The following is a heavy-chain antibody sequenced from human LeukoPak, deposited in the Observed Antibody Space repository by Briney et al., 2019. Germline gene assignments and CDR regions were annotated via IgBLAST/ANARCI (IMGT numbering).Heavy chain of an antibody. Sequence: PGGSLRPSCAASGFAFSVYAMSWVRQAPGKGLEWVSRISGSGYTTYYADSVKGRFTISRDNSKNTLYLQLNTLRAEDTARYYCARYCTDNCYGGLDPWGQGTLVTVSS. CDR1: GFAFSVYA. V-gene: IGHV3-23*01. D-gene: IGHD2-8*02. CDR3: ARYCTDNCYGGLDP. CDR2: ISGSGYTT. J-gene: IGHJ5*02.